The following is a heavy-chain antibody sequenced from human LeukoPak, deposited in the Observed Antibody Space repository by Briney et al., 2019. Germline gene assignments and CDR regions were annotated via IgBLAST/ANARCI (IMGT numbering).Heavy chain of an antibody. V-gene: IGHV3-15*01. Sequence: GSLRLSCAASGFTFINAWMSWGRQAPGKGLEWVGRIKSKTDGGTTDYAAPVKGRFTISRDDSKNKLYLQMNSLKTEDTAVYNCPTGARGSIDYWGQGTLVTVSS. CDR3: PTGARGSIDY. CDR2: IKSKTDGGTT. D-gene: IGHD3-10*01. CDR1: GFTFINAW. J-gene: IGHJ4*02.